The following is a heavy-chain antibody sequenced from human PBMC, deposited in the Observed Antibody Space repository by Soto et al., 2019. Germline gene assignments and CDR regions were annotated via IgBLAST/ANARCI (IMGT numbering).Heavy chain of an antibody. CDR1: GDSVSSNSAA. D-gene: IGHD6-19*01. CDR2: TYYRSKWYS. Sequence: QVQLQQSGPGLVKPSQTLSLTCAISGDSVSSNSAAWNWIRQSPSRGLEWLGRTYYRSKWYSDYAVSVRGQITINPDTSNNQFYLQLDSVTPEDTAVYYCARYTSAWYLEYWGQGTLVTVSS. V-gene: IGHV6-1*01. CDR3: ARYTSAWYLEY. J-gene: IGHJ4*02.